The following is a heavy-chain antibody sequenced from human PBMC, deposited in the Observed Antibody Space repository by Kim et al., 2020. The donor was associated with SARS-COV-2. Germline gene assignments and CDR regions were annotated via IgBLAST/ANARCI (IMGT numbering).Heavy chain of an antibody. J-gene: IGHJ4*02. CDR2: ISYDGSNK. CDR1: GFTFSSYA. CDR3: ARDMWFPRRILFDY. V-gene: IGHV3-30-3*01. D-gene: IGHD2-15*01. Sequence: GGSLRLSCAASGFTFSSYAMHWVRQAPGKGLEWVAVISYDGSNKYYADSVKGRFTISRDNSKNTLYLQMNSLRAEDTAVYYCARDMWFPRRILFDYWGQGTLVTVSS.